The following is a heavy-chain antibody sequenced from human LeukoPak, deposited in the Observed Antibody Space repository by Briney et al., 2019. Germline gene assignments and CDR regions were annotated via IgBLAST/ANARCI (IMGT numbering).Heavy chain of an antibody. CDR3: ARGSDRSKAGDL. J-gene: IGHJ5*02. D-gene: IGHD2-21*02. V-gene: IGHV4-34*01. Sequence: SDTLSLTCAVHGGSCDDYYCSWIRQPPGKGLEWIGEIHPHGIFYYNSSLTSRVTISIDTSKGQFSLRLTSVTAADTAFYYCARGSDRSKAGDLWGQGSLVIVSS. CDR2: IHPHGIF. CDR1: GGSCDDYY.